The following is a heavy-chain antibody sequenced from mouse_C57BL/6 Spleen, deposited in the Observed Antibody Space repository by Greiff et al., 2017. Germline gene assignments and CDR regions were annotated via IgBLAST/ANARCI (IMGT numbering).Heavy chain of an antibody. J-gene: IGHJ4*01. D-gene: IGHD2-4*01. V-gene: IGHV1-85*01. CDR2: IYPRDGST. Sequence: QVQLQQSGPELVKPGASVKLSCKASGYTFTSYDINWVKQRPGQGLEWIGWIYPRDGSTKYNEKFKGKATLTVDTSSSTAYMGLHSLTSEDSAVYFCARDYDYEGGYAMDYWGKGTSVTVSS. CDR3: ARDYDYEGGYAMDY. CDR1: GYTFTSYD.